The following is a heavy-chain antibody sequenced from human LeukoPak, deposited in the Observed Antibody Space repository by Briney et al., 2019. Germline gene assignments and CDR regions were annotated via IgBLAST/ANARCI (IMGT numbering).Heavy chain of an antibody. V-gene: IGHV4-59*08. J-gene: IGHJ5*02. D-gene: IGHD6-13*01. CDR1: GGSMSSYN. Sequence: SETLSLTCTAPGGSMSSYNWSWFRQPPGKGLGGIGNIYYSGSTNYNPSLKSRVTISVDTSKNQFSLKLSSVTAADTAVYYCARHSGPHSSSWYWFDPWGQGTLVTVSS. CDR2: IYYSGST. CDR3: ARHSGPHSSSWYWFDP.